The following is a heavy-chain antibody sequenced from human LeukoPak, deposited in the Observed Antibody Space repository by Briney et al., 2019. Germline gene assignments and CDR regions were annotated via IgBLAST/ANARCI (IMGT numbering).Heavy chain of an antibody. D-gene: IGHD6-6*01. J-gene: IGHJ4*02. CDR1: GGTFSSYA. Sequence: SVKVSCKASGGTFSSYAISWVRQAPGQGLEWMGGIIPIFGTANYAQKFQGRVTITTDESTSTAYMELSSLRSEDTAVYYCARGGYSSSNYYFDYWAREPWSPSPQ. CDR2: IIPIFGTA. V-gene: IGHV1-69*05. CDR3: ARGGYSSSNYYFDY.